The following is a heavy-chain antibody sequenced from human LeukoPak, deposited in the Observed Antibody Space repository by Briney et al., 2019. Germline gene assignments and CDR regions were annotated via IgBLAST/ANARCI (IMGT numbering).Heavy chain of an antibody. J-gene: IGHJ3*02. CDR1: GGTFSSYA. D-gene: IGHD3-9*01. Sequence: SVKVSCKASGGTFSSYAISWVRQAPGQGREWMGRIIPILGIANYAQKFQGRVTITADKSTSTAYMELSSLRSEDTAVYYCASLGHWLFDAFDIWGQGTMVTVSS. CDR2: IIPILGIA. CDR3: ASLGHWLFDAFDI. V-gene: IGHV1-69*04.